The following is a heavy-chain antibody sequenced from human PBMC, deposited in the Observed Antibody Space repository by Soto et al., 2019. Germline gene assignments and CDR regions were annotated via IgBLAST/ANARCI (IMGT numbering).Heavy chain of an antibody. J-gene: IGHJ6*02. CDR2: IIPITGTA. CDR3: ARSQGSSTSLEIYYYYYYGMDV. CDR1: GCTFGSYA. V-gene: IGHV1-69*01. D-gene: IGHD2-2*01. Sequence: QVQLVQSGAEVKKPGSSVKVSCKASGCTFGSYAISWVRQAPGQGPEWMGGIIPITGTANYAQKFQGRVTITADESTSTASMQLSSLRSEDTAVYYCARSQGSSTSLEIYYYYYYGMDVWGQGTTVTVSS.